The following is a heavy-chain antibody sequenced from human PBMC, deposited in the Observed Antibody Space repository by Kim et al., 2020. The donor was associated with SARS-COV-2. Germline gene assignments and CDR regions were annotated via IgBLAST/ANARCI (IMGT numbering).Heavy chain of an antibody. CDR3: TTAPFLEWFGDY. Sequence: GGSLRLSCAASGFTFSNAWMSWVRQAPGKGLEWVGRIKSKTDGGTTDYAAPVKGRFTISRDDSKNTLYLQMNSLKTEDTAVYYCTTAPFLEWFGDYWGQGTLVTVSS. D-gene: IGHD3-3*02. J-gene: IGHJ4*02. CDR1: GFTFSNAW. V-gene: IGHV3-15*01. CDR2: IKSKTDGGTT.